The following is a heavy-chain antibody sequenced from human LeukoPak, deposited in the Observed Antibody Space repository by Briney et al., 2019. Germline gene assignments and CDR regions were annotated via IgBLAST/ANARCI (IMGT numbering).Heavy chain of an antibody. CDR3: AILSIAAASSHPLFDY. Sequence: SGGSLRLSCAASGFTFSNYGMHWVRQAPGKGLEWVAVISYDGSHKYYADSVKGRFTISRDNSKNTVYLRMNSLRAEDTALYYCAILSIAAASSHPLFDYWGQGTLVTVSS. CDR2: ISYDGSHK. V-gene: IGHV3-30*03. D-gene: IGHD6-13*01. CDR1: GFTFSNYG. J-gene: IGHJ4*02.